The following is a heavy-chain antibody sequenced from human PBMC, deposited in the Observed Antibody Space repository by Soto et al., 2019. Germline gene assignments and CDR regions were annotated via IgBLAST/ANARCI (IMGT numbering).Heavy chain of an antibody. CDR3: ARDPPTVTTSSFDY. V-gene: IGHV3-11*01. CDR1: GFTFSDSY. Sequence: QVQLVESGGGLVKPGGSLRLSCAASGFTFSDSYMSWIRQAPGKGLEWVSHISGSGSTIYYAYSVKGRFTISRDNAKNALYLQMNRLRAEDTAVYYCARDPPTVTTSSFDYWGQGTLVTVSS. J-gene: IGHJ4*02. D-gene: IGHD4-17*01. CDR2: ISGSGSTI.